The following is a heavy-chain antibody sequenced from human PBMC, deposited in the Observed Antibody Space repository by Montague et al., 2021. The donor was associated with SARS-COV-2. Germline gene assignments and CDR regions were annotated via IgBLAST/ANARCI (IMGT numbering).Heavy chain of an antibody. CDR2: IDWDDDK. D-gene: IGHD3-16*01. CDR3: ATTIYDYVWGTRVEFDY. CDR1: GFSLSTSGMC. J-gene: IGHJ4*02. V-gene: IGHV2-70*01. Sequence: PALVKPTQTLTLTCTFSGFSLSTSGMCVSWIRQPPGKALEWLALIDWDDDKYYSTSLKTRLTISKDTSKNQVVLTMTNMDPVDTAMYYCATTIYDYVWGTRVEFDYWGQGTLVTVSS.